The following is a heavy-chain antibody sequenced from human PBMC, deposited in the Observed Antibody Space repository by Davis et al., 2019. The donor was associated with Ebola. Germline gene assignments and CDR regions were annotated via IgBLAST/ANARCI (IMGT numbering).Heavy chain of an antibody. CDR2: MNPNSGNT. Sequence: AASVKVSCKASGYAFTSYVINWVRQATGQGLEWMGWMNPNSGNTGYVERFQGRVTMSRNTSISTAYMELSSLRSEDTAVYYCARSGVRGYYNGMDVWGQGTTVTVSS. D-gene: IGHD1-14*01. J-gene: IGHJ6*02. CDR1: GYAFTSYV. CDR3: ARSGVRGYYNGMDV. V-gene: IGHV1-8*01.